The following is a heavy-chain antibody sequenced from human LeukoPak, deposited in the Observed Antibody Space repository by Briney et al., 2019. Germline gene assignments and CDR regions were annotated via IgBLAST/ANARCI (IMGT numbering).Heavy chain of an antibody. V-gene: IGHV4-4*02. CDR1: GGSISSSNR. D-gene: IGHD2-15*01. J-gene: IGHJ6*02. CDR3: ARTVVVAATTLIYYYYGMDV. CDR2: IYHSGST. Sequence: SGTLSLTCAVSGGSISSSNRWSWVRQPPGKGLEWIGEIYHSGSTNYNPSLKSRVTISVDKSKNQFSLKLSSVTAADTAVYYCARTVVVAATTLIYYYYGMDVWGQGTTVTVSS.